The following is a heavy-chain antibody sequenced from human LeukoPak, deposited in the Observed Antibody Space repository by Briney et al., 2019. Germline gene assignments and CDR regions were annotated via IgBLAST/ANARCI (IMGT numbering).Heavy chain of an antibody. CDR1: GATFSSDA. D-gene: IGHD2-15*01. Sequence: SVKVSCKASGATFSSDAISWVRQAPGQGLEWMGGIIPIFGTANYAQKFQGRVTITADESTSTAYMELSSLRSEDTAVYYCASNDRGYCSGGSCYSGLWDYYGMDVWGQGTTVTVSS. V-gene: IGHV1-69*13. CDR2: IIPIFGTA. J-gene: IGHJ6*02. CDR3: ASNDRGYCSGGSCYSGLWDYYGMDV.